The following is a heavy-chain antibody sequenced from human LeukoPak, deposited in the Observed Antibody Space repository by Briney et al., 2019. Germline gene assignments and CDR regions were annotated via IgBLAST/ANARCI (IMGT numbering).Heavy chain of an antibody. CDR2: ISGSGGST. Sequence: GRSLRLSCAASGFTFSSYAMSWVRQAPGKGLEWVSAISGSGGSTYYADSVKGRFTISRDNAKNSLYLHMSSLRAEDTAVYYCARLAGAGSSGFDYWGQGTLVTVSS. CDR3: ARLAGAGSSGFDY. V-gene: IGHV3-23*01. D-gene: IGHD1-26*01. J-gene: IGHJ4*02. CDR1: GFTFSSYA.